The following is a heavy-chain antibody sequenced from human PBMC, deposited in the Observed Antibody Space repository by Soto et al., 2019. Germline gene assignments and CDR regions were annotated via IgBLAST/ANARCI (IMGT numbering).Heavy chain of an antibody. CDR3: ARAHDFWGGRQQPIDS. J-gene: IGHJ4*02. D-gene: IGHD3-3*01. CDR2: INHVGIT. Sequence: SETLSVTCAIPVGSFRGFYWTWIRQSPGKGLDWLGDINHVGITNYNPPPKSRVSIPVDTSKSQFSLNLSSVTAADTAVYYCARAHDFWGGRQQPIDSWGQGTMVTVSS. CDR1: VGSFRGFY. V-gene: IGHV4-34*01.